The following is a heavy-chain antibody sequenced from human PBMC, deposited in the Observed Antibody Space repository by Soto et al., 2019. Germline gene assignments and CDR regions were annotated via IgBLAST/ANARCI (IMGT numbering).Heavy chain of an antibody. CDR1: GFTFTSSA. Sequence: SVKVSCKASGFTFTSSAVQWVRQARGQRLEWIGWIVVGSGNTNYAQKFQERVTITRDMSTSTAYMEMSSLRSEDTAVYYCAADGPNVVTAPIDIWGQGTMVTVSS. CDR2: IVVGSGNT. V-gene: IGHV1-58*01. D-gene: IGHD3-22*01. J-gene: IGHJ3*02. CDR3: AADGPNVVTAPIDI.